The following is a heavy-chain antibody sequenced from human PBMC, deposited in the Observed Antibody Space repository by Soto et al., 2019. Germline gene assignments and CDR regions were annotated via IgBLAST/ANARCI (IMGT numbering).Heavy chain of an antibody. CDR3: AKGPRAAYYYYYGMDV. CDR2: ISYDGSNK. CDR1: GFTFSSYG. D-gene: IGHD6-13*01. Sequence: QVQLVESGGGVVQPGRSLRLSCAASGFTFSSYGMHWVRQAPGKGLEWVAVISYDGSNKYYADSVKGRFTISRDNSKNKLYLQMNSLRAEDTAVYYCAKGPRAAYYYYYGMDVWGQGTTVTVSS. V-gene: IGHV3-30*18. J-gene: IGHJ6*02.